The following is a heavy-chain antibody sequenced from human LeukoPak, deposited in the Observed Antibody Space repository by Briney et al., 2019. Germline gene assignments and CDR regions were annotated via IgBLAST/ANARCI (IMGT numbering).Heavy chain of an antibody. CDR1: GYTFTRYY. D-gene: IGHD5-12*01. CDR2: INPNSGGT. Sequence: ASVKVSCKASGYTFTRYYMHWVRQAPGQGQEGMGWINPNSGGTNFAQKSQGRVTMTRDTSISTGYMELSRLRSDDTAVYYWSRQRGYSGYDFVIVYWGQGTLVTVSS. CDR3: SRQRGYSGYDFVIVY. V-gene: IGHV1-2*02. J-gene: IGHJ4*02.